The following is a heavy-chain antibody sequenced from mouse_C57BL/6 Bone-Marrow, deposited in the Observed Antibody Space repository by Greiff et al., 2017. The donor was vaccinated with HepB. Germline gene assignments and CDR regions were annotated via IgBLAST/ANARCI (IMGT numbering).Heavy chain of an antibody. CDR3: ARPLITTEGGFAY. D-gene: IGHD1-1*01. J-gene: IGHJ3*01. CDR2: ISSGGSYT. V-gene: IGHV5-6*02. Sequence: DVKLQESGGDLVKPGGSLKLSCAASGFTFSSYGMSWVRQTPDKRLEWVATISSGGSYTYYPDSVKGRFTISRDNAKNTLYLQMSSLKSEDTAMYYCARPLITTEGGFAYWGQGTLVTVSA. CDR1: GFTFSSYG.